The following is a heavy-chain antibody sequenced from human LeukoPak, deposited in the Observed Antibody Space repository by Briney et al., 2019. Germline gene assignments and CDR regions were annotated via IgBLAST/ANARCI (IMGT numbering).Heavy chain of an antibody. CDR1: GFTFSSYW. D-gene: IGHD1-26*01. Sequence: GGSLRLSCAASGFTFSSYWMHWVRQAPGKGLVWVSRINSDGSSTSYADSVKGRFTIYRDNAKNTLYLQMNSLRAEDTAVYYCARAGIVGAQGWFDPWGQGTLVTVSS. J-gene: IGHJ5*02. CDR2: INSDGSST. CDR3: ARAGIVGAQGWFDP. V-gene: IGHV3-74*01.